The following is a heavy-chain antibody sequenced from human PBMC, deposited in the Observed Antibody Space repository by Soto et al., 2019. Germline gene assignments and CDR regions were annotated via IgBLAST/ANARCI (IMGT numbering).Heavy chain of an antibody. CDR1: GYTFTGYV. Sequence: GASVKVSCKASGYTFTGYVISWVLQAPGQGLESMGWSSPYNGNTNYAQKLQGRVTMTTDTSTSTAYMELRSLRSDDTAVYYCARALPAGGITMFGVVPYGMDVWGQGTTVTVSS. V-gene: IGHV1-18*01. J-gene: IGHJ6*02. D-gene: IGHD3-3*01. CDR3: ARALPAGGITMFGVVPYGMDV. CDR2: SSPYNGNT.